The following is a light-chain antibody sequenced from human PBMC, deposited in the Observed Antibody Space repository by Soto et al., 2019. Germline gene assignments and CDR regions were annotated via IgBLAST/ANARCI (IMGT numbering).Light chain of an antibody. J-gene: IGKJ2*01. CDR3: QQYGSSRGT. V-gene: IGKV3-20*01. Sequence: EAVLTQSPGTLSLSPGERATLSCRASQSVSSSYLAWYQQKPGQAPRLLIYGATRRATGIPDRFSGSGSETDFTLTISRVEPEEFALYYCQQYGSSRGTFGQGTKLEIK. CDR2: GAT. CDR1: QSVSSSY.